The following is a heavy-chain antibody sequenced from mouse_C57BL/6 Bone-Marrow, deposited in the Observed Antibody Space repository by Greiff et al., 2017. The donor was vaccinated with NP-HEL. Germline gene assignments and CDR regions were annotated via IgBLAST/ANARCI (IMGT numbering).Heavy chain of an antibody. CDR2: IDPENGDT. D-gene: IGHD1-1*01. V-gene: IGHV14-4*01. CDR3: TFLYYGSSYFAY. CDR1: GFNITDDY. J-gene: IGHJ3*01. Sequence: VQLKESGAELVRPGASVKLSCTASGFNITDDYMHWVKQRPEQGLEWIGWIDPENGDTEYASKFQGKATITADTSSNTAYLQLSSLTAEDTAVYYCTFLYYGSSYFAYWGQGTLVTVSA.